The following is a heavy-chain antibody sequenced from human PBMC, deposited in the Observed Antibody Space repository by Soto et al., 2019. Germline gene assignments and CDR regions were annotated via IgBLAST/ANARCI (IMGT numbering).Heavy chain of an antibody. CDR2: IIPIFGTA. D-gene: IGHD2-15*01. J-gene: IGHJ6*02. Sequence: SVKVSCKASGGTFSSYAISWVRQAPGQGLEWMGGIIPIFGTANYAQKFQGRVTITADESTSTAYMELSSLRSEDTAVYYCASCSGGSCYGDYYGMDVWGQGTTVTVSS. CDR3: ASCSGGSCYGDYYGMDV. CDR1: GGTFSSYA. V-gene: IGHV1-69*13.